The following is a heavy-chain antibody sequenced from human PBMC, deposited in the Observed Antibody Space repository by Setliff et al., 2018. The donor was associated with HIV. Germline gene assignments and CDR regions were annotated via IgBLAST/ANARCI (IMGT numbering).Heavy chain of an antibody. V-gene: IGHV3-7*04. CDR1: GFTFSSYG. D-gene: IGHD5-18*01. J-gene: IGHJ3*02. CDR3: ARDDSNGNTDAFDI. CDR2: IKQDGSKA. Sequence: GGSLRLSCAASGFTFSSYGMSWVRQAPGKGLEWVADIKQDGSKAYYMDSVKGRFTISRDNPKNSLYLQMTSLRAEDTAVYYCARDDSNGNTDAFDIWGQGTTVTVSS.